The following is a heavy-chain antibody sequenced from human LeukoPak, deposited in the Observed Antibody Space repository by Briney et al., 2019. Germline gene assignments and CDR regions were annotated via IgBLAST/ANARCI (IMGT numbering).Heavy chain of an antibody. CDR2: ISSSSTNM. CDR1: GFTFSTYS. J-gene: IGHJ5*02. CDR3: ARDSYQDYYGRFDP. D-gene: IGHD3-10*01. V-gene: IGHV3-48*01. Sequence: GGSLRLSCAASGFTFSTYSMNWVRQAPGKGLQWVSYISSSSTNMYYADSVKGRFTISRDNAKNSLYLQMNSLRAEDTAVYYCARDSYQDYYGRFDPWGQGTLVIVSS.